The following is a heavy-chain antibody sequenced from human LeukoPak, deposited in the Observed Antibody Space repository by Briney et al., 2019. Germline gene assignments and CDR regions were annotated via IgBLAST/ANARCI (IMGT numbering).Heavy chain of an antibody. CDR1: GLTFSSYA. J-gene: IGHJ4*02. V-gene: IGHV3-23*01. D-gene: IGHD2-2*01. CDR2: ISGSGGST. Sequence: GGSLRLSCAASGLTFSSYAMSSVRQAPGKGLEWVSAISGSGGSTYYADSVKGRFTISRDNSKNTLSLQMNSLRAEDTAVYYCAKMVVPSATDFWGQGTLVTVSS. CDR3: AKMVVPSATDF.